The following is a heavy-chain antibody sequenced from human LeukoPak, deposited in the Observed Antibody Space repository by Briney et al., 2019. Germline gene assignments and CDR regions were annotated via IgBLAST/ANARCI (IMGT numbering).Heavy chain of an antibody. Sequence: GASVKVSCKATGYTCTDYYMHWVRQAPGQGLEWIGRINPNDGDTNNAQKFQGRVTVTSDTSISTAHMEVGGLRSDDTAVYYCARANFLYCSSSACLFDYWGQGTLVTVSS. J-gene: IGHJ4*02. CDR2: INPNDGDT. CDR1: GYTCTDYY. D-gene: IGHD2-2*01. CDR3: ARANFLYCSSSACLFDY. V-gene: IGHV1-2*06.